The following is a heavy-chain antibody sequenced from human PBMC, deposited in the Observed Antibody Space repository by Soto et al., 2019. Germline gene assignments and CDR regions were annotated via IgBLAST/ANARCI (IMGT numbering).Heavy chain of an antibody. Sequence: GGSLRLSCAASGFTFSDYYMSWIRQAPGKGLEWVSYISSSGSTIYYADSVKGRFTISRDNAKNSLYLQMNSLRAEDTAVYYCAGRGQLLSRYYYYGMDVWGQGTTVTVSS. D-gene: IGHD2-2*01. CDR1: GFTFSDYY. J-gene: IGHJ6*02. V-gene: IGHV3-11*01. CDR2: ISSSGSTI. CDR3: AGRGQLLSRYYYYGMDV.